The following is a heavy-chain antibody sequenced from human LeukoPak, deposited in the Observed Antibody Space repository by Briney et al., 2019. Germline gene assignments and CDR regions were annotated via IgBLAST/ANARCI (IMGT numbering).Heavy chain of an antibody. CDR1: GGSISSSSYY. J-gene: IGHJ4*02. Sequence: SETLSLTCTVSGGSISSSSYYWGWIRQPPGKGPEWIGSIYHSGSTYYNPSLKSRVTISVDTSKNQFSLKLSSVTAADTAVYYCARVGGSGSGSYYIYYFDYWGQGTLVTVSS. CDR2: IYHSGST. CDR3: ARVGGSGSGSYYIYYFDY. D-gene: IGHD3-10*01. V-gene: IGHV4-39*07.